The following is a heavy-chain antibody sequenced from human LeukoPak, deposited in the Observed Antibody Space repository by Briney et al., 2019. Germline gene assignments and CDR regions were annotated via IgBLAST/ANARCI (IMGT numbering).Heavy chain of an antibody. J-gene: IGHJ4*02. CDR3: ASQYCSSSSCYAVEHDY. V-gene: IGHV4-39*02. Sequence: PSETLSLTCTVSGGSISSSSYYWGWVRQPQGKGLEWIESLYYGGHTYYNPSLKSRVTISIDTSKNHFSLRLTSVTAADTAVYYCASQYCSSSSCYAVEHDYWGRGTLVTVSS. D-gene: IGHD2-2*01. CDR2: LYYGGHT. CDR1: GGSISSSSYY.